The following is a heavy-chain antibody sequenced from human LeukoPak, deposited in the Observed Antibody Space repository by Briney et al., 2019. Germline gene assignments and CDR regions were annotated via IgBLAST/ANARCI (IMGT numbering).Heavy chain of an antibody. CDR1: GFMFNNYW. CDR2: IHDDGIVT. CDR3: ARGRGWVDH. V-gene: IGHV3-7*01. J-gene: IGHJ4*02. Sequence: GGSLRLSCAASGFMFNNYWMTWVRQAPGKGLEWVANIHDDGIVTHYVDSVKGRFTISRDNARNSVNLQLNSLRVEDTALYYCARGRGWVDHWGQGTLVTVSS. D-gene: IGHD3-16*01.